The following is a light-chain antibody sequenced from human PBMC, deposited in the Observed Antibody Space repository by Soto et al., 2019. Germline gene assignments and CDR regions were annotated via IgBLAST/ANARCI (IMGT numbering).Light chain of an antibody. CDR3: FSYTSSGTYV. V-gene: IGLV2-14*01. Sequence: QSALTQPASVSGSPGQSSTISCTGTSSDVCNYKYVSWYQQHPGKAPKLMIYEVSNRPSGVSNRFSGSKSGNTASLTISGLQAEDETDYYCFSYTSSGTYVFGTGTKV. CDR2: EVS. J-gene: IGLJ1*01. CDR1: SSDVCNYKY.